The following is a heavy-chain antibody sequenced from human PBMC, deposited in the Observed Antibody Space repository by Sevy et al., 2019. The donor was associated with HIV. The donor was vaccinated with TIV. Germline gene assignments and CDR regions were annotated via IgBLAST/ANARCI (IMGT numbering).Heavy chain of an antibody. Sequence: GGSLRLSCAASGFIFSDYTLHWVPQAPGTGLEWVAVISYDGSFTYYADSVEGRFTISRDNSKNTLFLQMNSLRHEDTDVYYCARAHSSSWHYFDYWGQGTLVTVSS. J-gene: IGHJ4*02. D-gene: IGHD6-13*01. V-gene: IGHV3-30*04. CDR3: ARAHSSSWHYFDY. CDR2: ISYDGSFT. CDR1: GFIFSDYT.